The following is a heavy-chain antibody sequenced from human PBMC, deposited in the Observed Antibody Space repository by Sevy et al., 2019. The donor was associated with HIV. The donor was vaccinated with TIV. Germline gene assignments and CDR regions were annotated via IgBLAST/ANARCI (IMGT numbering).Heavy chain of an antibody. D-gene: IGHD4-17*01. CDR3: ASGEYGDYVRIDY. CDR2: MNPNSGGT. J-gene: IGHJ4*02. Sequence: ASVKVSCKVFGYTFAGYYVHWVRQAPGQGLEWMGWMNPNSGGTNYAQRFQGRVTMTRDTSISTVYMELSNLKSDDTAEYYCASGEYGDYVRIDYWGQGTLVTVSS. V-gene: IGHV1-2*02. CDR1: GYTFAGYY.